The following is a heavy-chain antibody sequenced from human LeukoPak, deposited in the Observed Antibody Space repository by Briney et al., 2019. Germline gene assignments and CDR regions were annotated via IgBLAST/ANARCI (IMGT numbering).Heavy chain of an antibody. J-gene: IGHJ4*02. CDR3: ALAPYDSSGYFDY. CDR2: IYYSGST. V-gene: IGHV4-59*01. D-gene: IGHD3-22*01. Sequence: PSETLSLTCTVSGGSISSYYWSWIRQPPGKGLEWIGYIYYSGSTDYNPSLKSRVTISVDTSKNQFSLELSSVTAADTAVYYCALAPYDSSGYFDYWGQGTLVTVSS. CDR1: GGSISSYY.